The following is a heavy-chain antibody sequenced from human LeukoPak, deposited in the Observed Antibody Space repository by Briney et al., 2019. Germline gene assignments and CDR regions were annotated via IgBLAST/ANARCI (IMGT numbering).Heavy chain of an antibody. D-gene: IGHD6-13*01. V-gene: IGHV3-48*04. CDR3: ARDSSSWYNWFDP. J-gene: IGHJ5*02. Sequence: PGGSLRLSCAASGFTFSSYSMNWLRQAPGKGLEWVSYISSSSSTIYYADSVKGRFTISRDNAKNSLYLQMNSLRAEDTAVYYCARDSSSWYNWFDPWGQGTLVTVSS. CDR1: GFTFSSYS. CDR2: ISSSSSTI.